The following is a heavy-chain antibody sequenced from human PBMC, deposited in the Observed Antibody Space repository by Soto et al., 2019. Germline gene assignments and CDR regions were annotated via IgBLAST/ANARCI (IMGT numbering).Heavy chain of an antibody. CDR3: ARDGSGGYNGDY. V-gene: IGHV3-21*01. D-gene: IGHD2-15*01. Sequence: EVQLVESGGGLVKPGGSLRLSCAASGFTFSKYSMNWVRQAPGKGLEWVSSISSSSSYIYYADSVKGRFTTSRDNGKNSLYLRMNSLRAEDTAVYYCARDGSGGYNGDYWGQGTLVTVSS. CDR2: ISSSSSYI. J-gene: IGHJ4*02. CDR1: GFTFSKYS.